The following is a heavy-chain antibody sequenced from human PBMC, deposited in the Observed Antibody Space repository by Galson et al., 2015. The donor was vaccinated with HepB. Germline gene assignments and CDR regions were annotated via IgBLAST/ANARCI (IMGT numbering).Heavy chain of an antibody. CDR2: IYYSGST. CDR1: GGSISSGGYY. D-gene: IGHD1-7*01. V-gene: IGHV4-31*03. Sequence: TLSLTCTVSGGSISSGGYYWSRIRQHPGKGLEWIGYIYYSGSTYYNPSLKSRVTISVDTSKNQFSLKLSSVTAADTAVYYCARDSGSQLELLRGGNWFDPWGQGTLVTVSS. CDR3: ARDSGSQLELLRGGNWFDP. J-gene: IGHJ5*02.